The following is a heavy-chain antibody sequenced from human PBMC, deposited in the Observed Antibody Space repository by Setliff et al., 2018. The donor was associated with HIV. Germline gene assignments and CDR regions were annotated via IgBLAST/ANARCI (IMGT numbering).Heavy chain of an antibody. CDR2: IIPVRGLA. Sequence: SVKVSCKASGGTFNTHAFSWVRQAPGQGLEWMGGIIPVRGLANYARNFQGRVTITADTSTNTAYLEVVSLRSEDTAIYYCARHEDWGPLDFWGQGTLVTVSS. J-gene: IGHJ4*02. CDR3: ARHEDWGPLDF. V-gene: IGHV1-69*10. CDR1: GGTFNTHA. D-gene: IGHD7-27*01.